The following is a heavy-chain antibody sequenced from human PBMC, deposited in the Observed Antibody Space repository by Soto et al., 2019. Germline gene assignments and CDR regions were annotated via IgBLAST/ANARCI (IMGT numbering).Heavy chain of an antibody. CDR1: GFTFSSYS. Sequence: QVQLVESGGGVVQPGRSLRLSCAASGFTFSSYSMHWVRQAPGKGLEWGAVISYDGSEKYHAYSVKGRFTISIDNSKNSLYLQMNGLRAEDTAVYYCAREAGVYGSGSYGMDVWGQGTTVTVSS. CDR2: ISYDGSEK. J-gene: IGHJ6*02. CDR3: AREAGVYGSGSYGMDV. V-gene: IGHV3-30-3*01. D-gene: IGHD3-10*01.